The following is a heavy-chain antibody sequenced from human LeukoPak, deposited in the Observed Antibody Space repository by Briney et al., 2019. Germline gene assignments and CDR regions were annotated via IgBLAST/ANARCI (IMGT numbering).Heavy chain of an antibody. J-gene: IGHJ5*02. CDR2: IYYSGST. CDR1: GGSISSYY. D-gene: IGHD6-13*01. Sequence: PSETLSLTCTVSGGSISSYYWSRIRQPPGKGLEWIGYIYYSGSTNYNPSLKSRVTISVDASKNQFSLKLSSVTAADTAVYYCARVIRKQQLVLGWFDPWGQGTLVTVSS. V-gene: IGHV4-59*01. CDR3: ARVIRKQQLVLGWFDP.